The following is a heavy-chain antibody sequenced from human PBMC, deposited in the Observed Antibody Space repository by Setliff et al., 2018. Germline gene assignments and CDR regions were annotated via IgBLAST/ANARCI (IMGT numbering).Heavy chain of an antibody. D-gene: IGHD2-21*01. Sequence: ASVKVSCKASGGTFSSYAISWVRQAPGQGLEWMGRIMPIFGSTNYAQNFQGRVTITADKSTSTAYMDLSSLRSEDSAVYYCARDRGGTAIANWFDRWGQGTLVTVSS. CDR1: GGTFSSYA. CDR3: ARDRGGTAIANWFDR. J-gene: IGHJ5*02. CDR2: IMPIFGST. V-gene: IGHV1-69*06.